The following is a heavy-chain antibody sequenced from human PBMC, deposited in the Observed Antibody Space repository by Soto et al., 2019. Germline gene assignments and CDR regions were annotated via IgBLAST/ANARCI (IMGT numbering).Heavy chain of an antibody. V-gene: IGHV1-18*01. CDR1: GYIFNSFG. CDR2: ISAYTGNT. CDR3: PRRWTTGELDY. D-gene: IGHD4-17*01. Sequence: QVQLVQSGGEVKKPGASVKVSCKASGYIFNSFGISWVRQAPGQGLEWMGWISAYTGNTKYAQNFQSRVSMTTDTPTTTAYVEVRSLRSDDTGVYYCPRRWTTGELDYWGQGTLVTVSS. J-gene: IGHJ4*02.